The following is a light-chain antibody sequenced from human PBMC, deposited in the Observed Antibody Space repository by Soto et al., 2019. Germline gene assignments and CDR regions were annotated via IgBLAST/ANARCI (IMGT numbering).Light chain of an antibody. CDR2: DTN. CDR1: TGAVTSGHY. V-gene: IGLV7-46*01. Sequence: QTVVTQEPSLTVSPGGTVTLTCGSSTGAVTSGHYPYWFQQKPGQAPRTLIYDTNNKHSWTPARFSGSLLGGKAALTLSGAQPEDEAEYYCLLSYSSARPVFGGGTQLTVL. CDR3: LLSYSSARPV. J-gene: IGLJ7*01.